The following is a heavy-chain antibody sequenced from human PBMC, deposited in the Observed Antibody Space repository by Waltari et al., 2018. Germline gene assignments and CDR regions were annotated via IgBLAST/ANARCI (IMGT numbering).Heavy chain of an antibody. CDR1: GFTFDDYA. Sequence: EVQLVESGGGLVQPGRSLRLSCAASGFTFDDYAMHWVRQASGKGLEWGSGISWNSGSIGYADSVKGRFTISRDNAKNSLYLQMNSLRAEDTALYYCAKDWRGSGQDPLDYWGQGTLVTVSS. CDR3: AKDWRGSGQDPLDY. CDR2: ISWNSGSI. D-gene: IGHD2-15*01. J-gene: IGHJ4*02. V-gene: IGHV3-9*01.